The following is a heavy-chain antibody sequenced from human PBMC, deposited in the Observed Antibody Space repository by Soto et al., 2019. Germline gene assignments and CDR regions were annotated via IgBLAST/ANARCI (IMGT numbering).Heavy chain of an antibody. CDR3: AREAGAHYYYHGMDV. V-gene: IGHV1-18*04. CDR1: GYTFTRSC. CDR2: ISTYSGGT. Sequence: ASVKVSCKASGYTFTRSCMHWVRQAPGQGLEWMGWISTYSGGTNYAQTFQGRVTMTTDTSTSTAHMEVRRLRSDDTAVYYCAREAGAHYYYHGMDVCGAETRVTVSS. D-gene: IGHD3-10*01. J-gene: IGHJ6*04.